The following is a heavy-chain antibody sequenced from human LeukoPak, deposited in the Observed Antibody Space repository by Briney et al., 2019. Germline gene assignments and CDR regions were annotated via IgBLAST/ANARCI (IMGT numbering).Heavy chain of an antibody. Sequence: EGSLRLSCAASGFTVSSNYMSLVRQAPGKGLEWVSVIYSGGSTYYADSVKGRFTISRDNAKNSLYLQMNSLRAEDTAVYYCARDPYSGSYGNYYYYFMDVWGKGTTVTISS. D-gene: IGHD1-26*01. CDR1: GFTVSSNY. CDR2: IYSGGST. CDR3: ARDPYSGSYGNYYYYFMDV. V-gene: IGHV3-53*01. J-gene: IGHJ6*03.